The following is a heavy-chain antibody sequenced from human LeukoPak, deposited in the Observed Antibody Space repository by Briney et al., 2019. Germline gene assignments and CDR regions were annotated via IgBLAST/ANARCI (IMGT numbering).Heavy chain of an antibody. J-gene: IGHJ4*02. CDR2: ISSSSSYI. D-gene: IGHD6-19*01. CDR3: ARGGFSSGWSVPDY. V-gene: IGHV3-21*01. CDR1: GFTFSSYS. Sequence: GGSLRLSCAASGFTFSSYSMNWVRQAPGKGLEWVSSISSSSSYIYYADSVKGRFTISRDNAKNTLYLQMNSLRAEDTAVYFCARGGFSSGWSVPDYWGQGTLVTVSS.